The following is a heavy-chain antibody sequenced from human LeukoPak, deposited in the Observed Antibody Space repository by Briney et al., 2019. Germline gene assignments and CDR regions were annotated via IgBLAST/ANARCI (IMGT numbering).Heavy chain of an antibody. Sequence: GRSLRLSCAASGFTFDDYAMHWVRQAPGKGLEWVSGISWNSGSISYADSVKGRFTISRDNAKNSLYLQMNSLRAEDTALYYCAKPHTSFWSGYSSYFDYWGQGTLVTVSS. V-gene: IGHV3-9*01. J-gene: IGHJ4*02. D-gene: IGHD3-3*01. CDR1: GFTFDDYA. CDR3: AKPHTSFWSGYSSYFDY. CDR2: ISWNSGSI.